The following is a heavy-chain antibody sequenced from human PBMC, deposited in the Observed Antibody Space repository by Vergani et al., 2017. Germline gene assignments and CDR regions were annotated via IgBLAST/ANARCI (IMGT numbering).Heavy chain of an antibody. D-gene: IGHD3-3*01. V-gene: IGHV4-39*01. J-gene: IGHJ3*02. CDR2: IYYSGST. Sequence: QVQLQESGPGLVKPSETLSLTCTVSGGSISSSSYYWGWIRQPPGKGLEWIGSIYYSGSTYYNPSLKSRVTISVDTDKNQFSLMLSSVTAADTAVYYCARHLGTWSGYYFPGGFDIWGQGTMVTVSS. CDR1: GGSISSSSYY. CDR3: ARHLGTWSGYYFPGGFDI.